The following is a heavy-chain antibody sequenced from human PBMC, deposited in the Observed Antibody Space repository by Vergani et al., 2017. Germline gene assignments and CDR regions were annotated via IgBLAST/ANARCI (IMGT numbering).Heavy chain of an antibody. CDR3: AKNPGISTTLHYYAMDV. Sequence: LEESGGGSVKPGGSLRLSCAASGFKFSDHYMSWVRQAPGKGLEWVSHISPGASTVSYTDSVKGRFTFSRDNDNNSLTLDMTTLRVEDTAVYYCAKNPGISTTLHYYAMDVWGQGTTVTVSS. J-gene: IGHJ6*02. V-gene: IGHV3-11*04. CDR2: ISPGASTV. CDR1: GFKFSDHY. D-gene: IGHD1-1*01.